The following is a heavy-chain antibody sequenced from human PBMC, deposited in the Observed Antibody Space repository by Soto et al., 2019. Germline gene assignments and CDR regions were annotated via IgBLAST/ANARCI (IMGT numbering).Heavy chain of an antibody. CDR2: IYYSGST. V-gene: IGHV4-59*01. J-gene: IGHJ3*02. CDR1: GGSISSYY. D-gene: IGHD5-12*01. Sequence: ETLSLTCTVSGGSISSYYWSWIRQPPGKGLEWIGYIYYSGSTNYNPSLKSRVTISVDTSKNQFSLKLSSVTAADTAVYYCARLNSDIVATFGPWAFDIWGQGTMVTVSS. CDR3: ARLNSDIVATFGPWAFDI.